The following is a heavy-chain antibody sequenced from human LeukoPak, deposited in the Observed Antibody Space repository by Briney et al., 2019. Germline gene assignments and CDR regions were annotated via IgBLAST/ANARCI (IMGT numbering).Heavy chain of an antibody. CDR2: IYYSGST. V-gene: IGHV4-39*07. CDR3: ARVLSSSEDFDY. Sequence: SETLSLTCTVSGGSISSSSYYWGWIRQPPGKGLEWIGSIYYSGSTYYNPSLKSRFTISVDTSKNQFSLKLSSVTAADTAVYYCARVLSSSEDFDYWGQGTLVPVSS. D-gene: IGHD6-6*01. CDR1: GGSISSSSYY. J-gene: IGHJ4*02.